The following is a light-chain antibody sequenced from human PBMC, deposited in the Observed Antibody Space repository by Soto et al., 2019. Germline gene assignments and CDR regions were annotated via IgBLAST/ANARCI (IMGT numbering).Light chain of an antibody. Sequence: DIQVTQSPSTLSASVGDRVTITCRASQSISSWLAWYQQKPGKAPKLLIYKASSLESGVPSRFSGSGSGTEFTLTISSLQPDDFATYYCQQYNSYQGTFGQGTKVEIK. CDR1: QSISSW. J-gene: IGKJ1*01. CDR3: QQYNSYQGT. CDR2: KAS. V-gene: IGKV1-5*03.